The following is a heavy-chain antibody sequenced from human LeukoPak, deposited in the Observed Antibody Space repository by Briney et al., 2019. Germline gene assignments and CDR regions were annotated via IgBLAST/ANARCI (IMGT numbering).Heavy chain of an antibody. CDR3: AREGSSSAPFDY. Sequence: ASVKVSCKASGYTFTGYYMHWVRQAPGQGLEWMGRINPNSGGTNYAPKFQGRVTMTRDTSISTAYMELSRLRSDDTAVYYCAREGSSSAPFDYWGQGTLVTVSS. V-gene: IGHV1-2*06. D-gene: IGHD6-6*01. J-gene: IGHJ4*02. CDR2: INPNSGGT. CDR1: GYTFTGYY.